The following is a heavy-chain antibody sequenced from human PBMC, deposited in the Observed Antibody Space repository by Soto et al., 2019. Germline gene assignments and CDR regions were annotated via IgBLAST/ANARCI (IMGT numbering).Heavy chain of an antibody. V-gene: IGHV1-46*01. CDR2: VNPSGSRI. J-gene: IGHJ6*02. CDR3: AREASGCYSGLDV. Sequence: GASVKVSCKASGYTFSDYYMHWLRLAPGQGLEWLGVVNPSGSRITYAQKFQGRVTMTRDTSASTVYMDLSSLRSDDTAVYYCAREASGCYSGLDVWGQGTTVTVSS. CDR1: GYTFSDYY. D-gene: IGHD3-10*01.